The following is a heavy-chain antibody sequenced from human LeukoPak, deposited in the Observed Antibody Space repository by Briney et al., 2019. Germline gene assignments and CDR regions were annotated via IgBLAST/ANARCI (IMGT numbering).Heavy chain of an antibody. V-gene: IGHV3-30-3*01. Sequence: GGSLRLSCAASGFTFSSYAMHWVRQAPGKGLEWVAVISYDGSNKYYADSVKGRFTISRDNSKNTLYLQMNSLRAEDTAVYYCARVIVGTAYDAFDIWGQGTMVTVSP. CDR1: GFTFSSYA. CDR2: ISYDGSNK. CDR3: ARVIVGTAYDAFDI. J-gene: IGHJ3*02. D-gene: IGHD1-26*01.